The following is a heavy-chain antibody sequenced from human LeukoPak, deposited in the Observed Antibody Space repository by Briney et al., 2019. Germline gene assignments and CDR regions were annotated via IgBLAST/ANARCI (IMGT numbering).Heavy chain of an antibody. CDR1: GYTFTSYY. CDR2: INPSGGST. J-gene: IGHJ2*01. CDR3: ARRPEGWYFDL. Sequence: ASVKVSFTASGYTFTSYYMHWVRQAPGQGLEWMGIINPSGGSTSYAQKFQGRVTMTRDTSTSTVYMELSSLRSEDTAVYYCARRPEGWYFDLWGRGTLVTVSS. V-gene: IGHV1-46*01.